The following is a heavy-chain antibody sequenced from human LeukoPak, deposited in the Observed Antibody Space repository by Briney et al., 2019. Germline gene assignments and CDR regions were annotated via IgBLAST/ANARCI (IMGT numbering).Heavy chain of an antibody. CDR1: GFTFSGSA. V-gene: IGHV3-73*01. D-gene: IGHD3-10*01. J-gene: IGHJ5*02. CDR2: IRSKANSYAT. Sequence: GGSLRLSCAASGFTFSGSAMHWVRQASGKGLEWVGRIRSKANSYATAYTASVKGRFTISRDDSKNTAYLQMNSPKTEDTAVYYCTSISMVRGVHPTAWGQGTLVTVSS. CDR3: TSISMVRGVHPTA.